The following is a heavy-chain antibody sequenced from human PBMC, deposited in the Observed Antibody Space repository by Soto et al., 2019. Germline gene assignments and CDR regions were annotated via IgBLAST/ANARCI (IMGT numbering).Heavy chain of an antibody. D-gene: IGHD3-10*01. V-gene: IGHV3-11*01. CDR3: ARDHTYYGSGSYPRYWYFDL. CDR1: GFTFSDYY. J-gene: IGHJ2*01. Sequence: QVQLVESGGGLVKPGGSLRLSCAASGFTFSDYYMSWIRQAPGKGLEWVSYISSSGSNIYYADSVKGRFTISRDNAKNSLYLQMNSLRAEDTAVYYCARDHTYYGSGSYPRYWYFDLWGRGTLVTVSS. CDR2: ISSSGSNI.